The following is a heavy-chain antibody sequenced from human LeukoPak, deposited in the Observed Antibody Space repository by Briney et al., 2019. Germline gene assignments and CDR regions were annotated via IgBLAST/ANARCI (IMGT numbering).Heavy chain of an antibody. CDR2: IYYTGSI. V-gene: IGHV4-59*01. Sequence: PSETLSVTCTVSGDSISCYYWSWIRQSPGKGLEWIGYIYYTGSIKYNPSLKSRVTISVDTSKTQFPLKLSSVNAADTAVYYCARGGVRFDTWGQGTLVTVSS. J-gene: IGHJ5*02. D-gene: IGHD1-26*01. CDR3: ARGGVRFDT. CDR1: GDSISCYY.